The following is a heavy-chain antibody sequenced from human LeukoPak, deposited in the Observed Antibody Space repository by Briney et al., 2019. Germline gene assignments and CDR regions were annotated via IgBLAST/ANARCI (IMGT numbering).Heavy chain of an antibody. V-gene: IGHV3-30*03. CDR1: GFTFSSYS. D-gene: IGHD5-24*01. CDR2: ISYDGSNK. CDR3: ARDTWLQSGYYFDY. Sequence: PGGSLRLSCAASGFTFSSYSMNWVRQAPGKGLEWVAVISYDGSNKYYADSVKGRFTISRDNSKNTLYLQMNSLRAEDTAVYYCARDTWLQSGYYFDYWGQGTLVTVSS. J-gene: IGHJ4*02.